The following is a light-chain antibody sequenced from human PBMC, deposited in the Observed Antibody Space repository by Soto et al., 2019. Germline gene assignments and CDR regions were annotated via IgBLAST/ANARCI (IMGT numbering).Light chain of an antibody. CDR3: QQRRNLPIT. J-gene: IGKJ5*01. CDR1: QSISSY. Sequence: EIVLTQSPATLSLSPGERATLSCRASQSISSYLDWYQQKRGQAPRLLICDASKMATGIPARFSGSGSGTDFTLTISSLEPEDFAVYYCQQRRNLPITFGQGTRLEIK. V-gene: IGKV3-11*01. CDR2: DAS.